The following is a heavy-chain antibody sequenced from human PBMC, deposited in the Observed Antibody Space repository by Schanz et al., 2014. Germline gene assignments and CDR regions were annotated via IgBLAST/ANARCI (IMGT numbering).Heavy chain of an antibody. D-gene: IGHD6-25*01. J-gene: IGHJ5*02. V-gene: IGHV1-69*04. CDR1: GGTFSSYA. CDR2: IIPILGIA. Sequence: QVQLVQSGAEVKKPGSPVKVSCKSSGGTFSSYAISWVRQAPGQGLEWMGRIIPILGIANYAQKFQGRVTITADRSTSTAYMELSSLRSEDTAVYYVARGQRRTIGRPFGPWGQGTLVTVSS. CDR3: ARGQRRTIGRPFGP.